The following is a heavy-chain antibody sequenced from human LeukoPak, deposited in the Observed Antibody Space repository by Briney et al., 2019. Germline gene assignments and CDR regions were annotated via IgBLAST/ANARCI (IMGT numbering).Heavy chain of an antibody. Sequence: ASVKVPCKASGYTFTGYYMHWVRQAPGQGLEWMGWVNPNSGGTNYAQKFQGRVTMTRDTSISTAYMELSRLRSDDTAVYYCARDHLTLDYVWGSYRYFDYWGQGTLVTVSS. D-gene: IGHD3-16*02. V-gene: IGHV1-2*02. CDR2: VNPNSGGT. CDR3: ARDHLTLDYVWGSYRYFDY. J-gene: IGHJ4*02. CDR1: GYTFTGYY.